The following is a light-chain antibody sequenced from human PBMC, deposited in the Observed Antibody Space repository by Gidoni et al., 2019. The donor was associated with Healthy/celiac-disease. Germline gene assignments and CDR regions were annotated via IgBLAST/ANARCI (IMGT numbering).Light chain of an antibody. Sequence: EIVLTQSPATLSLSPGERATLSCRASQSVSSYLAWYQQKPGQAPRLLIYDASNRATGIPARCSGSGSGTDFTLTISSLDPEDFAVYYCQQRSNWPWTFXXXTKVEIK. CDR3: QQRSNWPWT. J-gene: IGKJ1*01. V-gene: IGKV3-11*01. CDR1: QSVSSY. CDR2: DAS.